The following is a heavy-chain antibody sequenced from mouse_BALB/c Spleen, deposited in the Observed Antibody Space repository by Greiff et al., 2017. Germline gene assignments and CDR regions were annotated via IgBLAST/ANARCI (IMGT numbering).Heavy chain of an antibody. CDR3: ARAGLLRSPFAY. CDR2: ISSGGSYT. Sequence: EVQLVESGGGLVKPGGSLKLSCAASGFTFSSYAMSWVRQSPEKRLEWVAEISSGGSYTYYPDTVTGRFTISRDNAKNTLYLEMSSLRSEDTAMYYCARAGLLRSPFAYWGQGTLVTVSA. D-gene: IGHD1-1*01. V-gene: IGHV5-9-4*01. J-gene: IGHJ3*01. CDR1: GFTFSSYA.